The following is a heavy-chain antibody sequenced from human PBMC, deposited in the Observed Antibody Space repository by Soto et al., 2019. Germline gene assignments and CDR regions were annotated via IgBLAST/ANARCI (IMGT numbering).Heavy chain of an antibody. J-gene: IGHJ4*02. V-gene: IGHV4-31*03. Sequence: QVQLQESGPGLVKPSQTLSLICTVSGDSVISGDTYLNWIRQHPERGLEWMGDINYRGTTNYHPALQSRILISVDTSENQFSPRLTSVTAADTAIYYCARDAPGAAHHWGQGALVTVSS. CDR2: INYRGTT. CDR3: ARDAPGAAHH. D-gene: IGHD6-13*01. CDR1: GDSVISGDTY.